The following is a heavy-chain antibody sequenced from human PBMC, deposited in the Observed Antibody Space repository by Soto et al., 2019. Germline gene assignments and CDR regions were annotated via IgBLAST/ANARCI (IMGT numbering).Heavy chain of an antibody. CDR3: ARDQGAFDI. Sequence: QVQLVESGGGVVQPGRSLRLSCAASGFTFSSYAMHWVRQAPGKGLEWVAVISYDGSNKYYADSVKGRFTISRDNSKNPLYLQMNSLRAEDTAVYYCARDQGAFDIWGQGTMVTVSS. V-gene: IGHV3-30-3*01. J-gene: IGHJ3*02. CDR1: GFTFSSYA. CDR2: ISYDGSNK.